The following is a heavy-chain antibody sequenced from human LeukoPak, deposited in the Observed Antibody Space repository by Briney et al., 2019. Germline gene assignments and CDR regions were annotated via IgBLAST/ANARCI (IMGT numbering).Heavy chain of an antibody. J-gene: IGHJ4*02. CDR2: ISGNGDTT. CDR3: ARSCCYSITVGNY. D-gene: IGHD2/OR15-2a*01. CDR1: GFTFTNYA. Sequence: PGGSLRLSCTASGFTFTNYAMSWVRQAPGKGLEWVSSISGNGDTTYYADSVKGRFTIYRHSSKNTLFLQMNSLRAEDTAVYYWARSCCYSITVGNYWGQGTLVTVSS. V-gene: IGHV3-23*01.